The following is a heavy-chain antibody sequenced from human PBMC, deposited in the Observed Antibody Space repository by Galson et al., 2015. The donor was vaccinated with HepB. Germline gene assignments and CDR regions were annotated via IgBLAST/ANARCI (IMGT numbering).Heavy chain of an antibody. CDR3: ARVRYGQRYCGMDV. Sequence: SLRLSCAASGFTFSSYAMHWVRQAPGKGLEWVAVISYDGSNKYYADSVKGRFTISRDNSKNTLYLQMNSLRAEDTAVYYCARVRYGQRYCGMDVWGQGTTVTVSS. J-gene: IGHJ6*02. V-gene: IGHV3-30*04. CDR1: GFTFSSYA. D-gene: IGHD3-10*01. CDR2: ISYDGSNK.